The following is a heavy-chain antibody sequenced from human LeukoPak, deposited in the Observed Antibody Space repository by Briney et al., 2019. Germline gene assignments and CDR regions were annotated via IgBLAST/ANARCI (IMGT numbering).Heavy chain of an antibody. CDR3: ARLRSSEFDL. D-gene: IGHD4-17*01. Sequence: PSETLSLTCTVSGGSVRRGNYYWTWIRQPAGSGLEWIGRIYTSGTTDYNPSLRTRVTISVDASRNQFSLNLSSVTAADTAVYYCARLRSSEFDLWGRGTLVTDSS. J-gene: IGHJ2*01. V-gene: IGHV4-61*02. CDR2: IYTSGTT. CDR1: GGSVRRGNYY.